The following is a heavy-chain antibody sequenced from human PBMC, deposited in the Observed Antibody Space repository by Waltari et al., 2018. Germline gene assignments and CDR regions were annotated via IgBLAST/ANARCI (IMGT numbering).Heavy chain of an antibody. CDR1: GGSFSGYY. CDR3: ASFQQLAGY. J-gene: IGHJ4*02. Sequence: QVQLRQWGAGLLKPSETLSVSCAVYGGSFSGYYWSWIRQPPGKGLEWIGEINHSGSTNHNPSLKSRVTISVDTSKNQFSLKLSSVTAADTAVYYCASFQQLAGYWGQGTLVTVSS. V-gene: IGHV4-34*02. D-gene: IGHD6-13*01. CDR2: INHSGST.